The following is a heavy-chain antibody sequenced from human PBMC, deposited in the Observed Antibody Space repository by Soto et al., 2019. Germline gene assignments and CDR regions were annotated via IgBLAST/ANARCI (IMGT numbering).Heavy chain of an antibody. V-gene: IGHV5-51*01. CDR3: FGGGVSSRTFGY. CDR1: GYIIKNYW. CDR2: IFPDDSDT. Sequence: GESLKISCKASGYIIKNYWIGWVRQMPGQGLEWMGIIFPDDSDTRYSPSFQGHVTISVDKSISTAYVQWSSLKASDSAIYYCFGGGVSSRTFGYWGQGTLVTVSS. J-gene: IGHJ4*02. D-gene: IGHD3-16*01.